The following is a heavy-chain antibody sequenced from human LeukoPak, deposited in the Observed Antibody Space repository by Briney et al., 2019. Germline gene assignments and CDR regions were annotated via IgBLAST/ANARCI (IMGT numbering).Heavy chain of an antibody. CDR3: AKGDYYDSSGYVDY. Sequence: GGSLRLSCAASGFTFSSYAMSWVRQAPGKGLEWVSAISGSGGSTYYADSVKGRFTISKDNSKNTLYLQMNSLRAEDTAVYYCAKGDYYDSSGYVDYWGQGTLVTVSS. V-gene: IGHV3-23*01. D-gene: IGHD3-22*01. CDR1: GFTFSSYA. CDR2: ISGSGGST. J-gene: IGHJ4*02.